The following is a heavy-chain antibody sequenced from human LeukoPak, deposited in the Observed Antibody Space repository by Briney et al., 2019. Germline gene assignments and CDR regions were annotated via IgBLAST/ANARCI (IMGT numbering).Heavy chain of an antibody. CDR3: ARSTQWLVTQDGAFDI. CDR1: GGSISSYY. Sequence: PSETLSLTCTVSGGSISSYYWSWIRQPPGKGLEWIGYIYYSGSTNYNPSLKSRVTISVDTSKNQFSLKLSSVTAADTAVYYCARSTQWLVTQDGAFDIWGQGTMVTVSS. CDR2: IYYSGST. V-gene: IGHV4-59*01. J-gene: IGHJ3*02. D-gene: IGHD6-19*01.